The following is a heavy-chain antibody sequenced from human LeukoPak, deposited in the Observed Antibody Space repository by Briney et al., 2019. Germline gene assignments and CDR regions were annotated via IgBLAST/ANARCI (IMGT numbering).Heavy chain of an antibody. D-gene: IGHD3-22*01. CDR3: ARDGLDYYDSSGFYFDY. CDR2: ISSSSYI. V-gene: IGHV3-21*01. CDR1: GFTFSSYS. J-gene: IGHJ4*02. Sequence: GGSLRLSCAASGFTFSSYSMNWVRQAPGKGLEWVSSISSSSYIYYADSVKGRFTISRDNAKNSLYLQMNSLRAEDTAVYYCARDGLDYYDSSGFYFDYWGQGTLVTVSS.